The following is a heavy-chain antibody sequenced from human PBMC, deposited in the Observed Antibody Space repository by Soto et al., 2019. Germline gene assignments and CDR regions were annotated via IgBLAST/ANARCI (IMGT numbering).Heavy chain of an antibody. J-gene: IGHJ5*02. CDR2: INHSGST. CDR3: ARARLLWFGEYNWFDP. D-gene: IGHD3-10*01. Sequence: SETLSLTCAAYGGSFSGYYWSWIRQPPGKGLEWIGEINHSGSTNYNPSLKSRVTISVDTSKNQFSLKLSSVTAADTAVYYCARARLLWFGEYNWFDPWGQGTLVTVSS. CDR1: GGSFSGYY. V-gene: IGHV4-34*01.